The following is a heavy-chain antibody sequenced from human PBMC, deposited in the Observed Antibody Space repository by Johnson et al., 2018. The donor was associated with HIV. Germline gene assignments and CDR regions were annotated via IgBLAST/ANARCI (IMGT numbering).Heavy chain of an antibody. CDR2: ISGSGGST. CDR1: GFPLSNYA. V-gene: IGHV3-23*04. Sequence: EVQLVESGGGLVQPGGSLRLSCAASGFPLSNYAMSWVRQAPGNGLEWVSAISGSGGSTYYADSVKGRFTISRDNSKNTLYLQINGLRAEDTAFYYCARGKGAAAGLDAFDIRGQGTMVTVSS. CDR3: ARGKGAAAGLDAFDI. J-gene: IGHJ3*02. D-gene: IGHD6-13*01.